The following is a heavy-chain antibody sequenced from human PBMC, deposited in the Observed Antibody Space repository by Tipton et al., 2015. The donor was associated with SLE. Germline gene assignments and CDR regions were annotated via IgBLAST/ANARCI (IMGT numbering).Heavy chain of an antibody. CDR1: GFTFNDYF. CDR3: ARDRGYDLDYFDY. V-gene: IGHV3-11*01. CDR2: INSLSNTI. D-gene: IGHD1-14*01. Sequence: GSLRLSCTASGFTFNDYFMSWIRQAPGKGLEWIAYINSLSNTIDYADSVRGRFTISRDNAQKTVFLQMNSVRGDDTAVYYCARDRGYDLDYFDYWGQGTMVTASS. J-gene: IGHJ4*02.